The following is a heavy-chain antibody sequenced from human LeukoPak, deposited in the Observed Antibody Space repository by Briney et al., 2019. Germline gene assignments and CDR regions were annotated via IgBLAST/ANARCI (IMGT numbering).Heavy chain of an antibody. CDR1: GYSFTSYW. J-gene: IGHJ6*02. CDR2: IYPGDSDT. Sequence: GESLKISCKGSGYSFTSYWIGWVRQMPGKGLEWMGIIYPGDSDTRYSPSFQGQVTISADKSISTAYLQWSSLKASDTAMYYCAGLPRGIAVAGTIYYYYGMDVWGQGTTVTVSS. CDR3: AGLPRGIAVAGTIYYYYGMDV. V-gene: IGHV5-51*01. D-gene: IGHD6-19*01.